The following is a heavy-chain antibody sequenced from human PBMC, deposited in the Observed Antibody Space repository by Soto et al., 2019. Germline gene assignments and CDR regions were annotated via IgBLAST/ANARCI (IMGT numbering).Heavy chain of an antibody. V-gene: IGHV4-30-4*08. Sequence: QVQLQESGPGLVKPSQTLSLTCTVSGGSISNGYYYWSWVRQNPGKGLEWIGHIYHSGRTYYNPSLKSRVTISVDTSMNQCSLTLSSMTAADTAVYYCARWVEVSLDYFDSWGQGTPVTVSS. CDR2: IYHSGRT. CDR1: GGSISNGYYY. D-gene: IGHD2-15*01. J-gene: IGHJ4*02. CDR3: ARWVEVSLDYFDS.